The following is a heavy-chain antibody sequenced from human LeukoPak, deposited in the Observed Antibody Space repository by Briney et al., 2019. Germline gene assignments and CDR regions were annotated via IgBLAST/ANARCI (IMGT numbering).Heavy chain of an antibody. V-gene: IGHV3-33*01. CDR1: GFTFSRNG. D-gene: IGHD5-18*01. Sequence: GRTLRLSCAASGFTFSRNGMHWVRQAPGKGLDWVAVIWFDGSNKLYADSVRGRFTISRDNSKNTLYLQMNSLRAEDTALSYCARAIGSWGYNYLDYWGQGTLVTVSS. CDR3: ARAIGSWGYNYLDY. J-gene: IGHJ4*02. CDR2: IWFDGSNK.